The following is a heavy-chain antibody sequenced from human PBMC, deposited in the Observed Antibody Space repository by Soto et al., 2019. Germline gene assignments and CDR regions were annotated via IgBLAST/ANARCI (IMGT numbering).Heavy chain of an antibody. CDR3: AKDGGGGQHIAAAGTYVWYYFDY. D-gene: IGHD6-13*01. CDR1: GFTFSSYG. V-gene: IGHV3-30*18. CDR2: ISYDGSNK. J-gene: IGHJ4*02. Sequence: QVQLVESGGGVVQPGRSLRLSCAASGFTFSSYGMHWVRQAPGKGLEWVEVISYDGSNKYYADSVKGRFTISRDNSKNTLYLQMNSLRAEDTAVYYCAKDGGGGQHIAAAGTYVWYYFDYWGQGTLVTVSS.